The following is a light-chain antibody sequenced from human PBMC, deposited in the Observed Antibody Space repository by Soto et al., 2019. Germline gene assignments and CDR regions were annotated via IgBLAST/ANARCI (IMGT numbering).Light chain of an antibody. CDR3: AAWGDSLNTWV. J-gene: IGLJ3*02. V-gene: IGLV1-44*01. CDR2: SDD. CDR1: SSNIGSNA. Sequence: QSVLTQPPSASGTPGQRVTISCSGSSSNIGSNAVSWYQHFPGTAPKVLIYSDDQWPSGVPDRFSGSKSGTSASLAISGLQAEDEADYFCAAWGDSLNTWVFGGGTKVTVL.